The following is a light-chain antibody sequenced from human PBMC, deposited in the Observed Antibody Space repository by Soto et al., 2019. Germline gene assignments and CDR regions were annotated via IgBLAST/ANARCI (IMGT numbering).Light chain of an antibody. J-gene: IGKJ1*01. CDR3: QQYNDWPLT. Sequence: DIQMTQSPSTLSASVGDRVTITCRASQSISSWLAWYQQKPGKAPKLLIYDASSLESGVPSRFSGSGSGTEFTLTISSLQSEDFALYYCQQYNDWPLTFGQGTK. CDR2: DAS. CDR1: QSISSW. V-gene: IGKV1-5*01.